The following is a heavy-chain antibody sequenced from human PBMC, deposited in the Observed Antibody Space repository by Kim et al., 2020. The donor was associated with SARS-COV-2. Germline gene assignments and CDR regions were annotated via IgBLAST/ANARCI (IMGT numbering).Heavy chain of an antibody. V-gene: IGHV4-39*01. J-gene: IGHJ5*02. CDR1: GGSISSSSYY. CDR2: IYYSGST. Sequence: SETLSLTCTVSGGSISSSSYYWGWIRQPPGKGLEWIGSIYYSGSTYYNPSLKSRVTISVDTSKNQFSLKLSSVTAADTAVYYCARRPYCSGGSCYSGGRGYKWFDPWGQGTLVTVSS. D-gene: IGHD2-15*01. CDR3: ARRPYCSGGSCYSGGRGYKWFDP.